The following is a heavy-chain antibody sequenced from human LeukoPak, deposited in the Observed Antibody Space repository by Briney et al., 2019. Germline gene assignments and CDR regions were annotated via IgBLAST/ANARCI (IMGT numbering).Heavy chain of an antibody. CDR3: ARDYGGNSGEFDP. D-gene: IGHD4-23*01. CDR1: GGSITSYY. V-gene: IGHV4-59*01. CDR2: VYNRGTI. J-gene: IGHJ5*02. Sequence: ASETLSLTCSVSGGSITSYYWSWIRQSPMKGLEWIGSVYNRGTIYYNPSLKSRVTISGDTSKNQLSLRMTYVTTADTAVYFCARDYGGNSGEFDPWGQGTLVTASS.